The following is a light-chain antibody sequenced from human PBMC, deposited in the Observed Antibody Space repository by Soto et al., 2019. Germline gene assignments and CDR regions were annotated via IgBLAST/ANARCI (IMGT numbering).Light chain of an antibody. Sequence: QSALTQPASVSGSPGQSITISCTGTSSDVGGYNYVSWYQQHPGKAPKLMINDVSNRPSGVSNRFSGSKSGNTASLTISGLQAEDEAEYYCSSSTSSTTVVFGGGTKLTVL. J-gene: IGLJ2*01. V-gene: IGLV2-14*01. CDR3: SSSTSSTTVV. CDR2: DVS. CDR1: SSDVGGYNY.